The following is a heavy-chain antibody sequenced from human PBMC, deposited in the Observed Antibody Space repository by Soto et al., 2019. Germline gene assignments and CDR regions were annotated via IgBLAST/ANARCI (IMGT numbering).Heavy chain of an antibody. Sequence: PAVSLRLSCAVSGFTFREYSMRWIRQAPGKGLEWVSYISSSGTIIYYADSMTGRSTTSRDNAKNTVFLQVNSLRAADSAVFFYWRIYMPGNAGLYFWFDPWGQGTLVTVS. CDR1: GFTFREYS. D-gene: IGHD5-12*01. CDR2: ISSSGTII. J-gene: IGHJ5*02. CDR3: WRIYMPGNAGLYFWFDP. V-gene: IGHV3-11*01.